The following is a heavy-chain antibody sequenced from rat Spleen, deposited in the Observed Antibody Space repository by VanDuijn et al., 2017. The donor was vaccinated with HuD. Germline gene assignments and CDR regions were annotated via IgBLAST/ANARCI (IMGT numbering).Heavy chain of an antibody. CDR2: MWSGGTT. Sequence: QVQLMESGPGLVQPSETLSLTCTVSGFSLISYNVHWVRQPPGKGLEWMGVMWSGGTTDSNSALKSRLSISRDTSKSQVFLKMNSLQTEDTAMYFCARSVYTTAFAFWGHGTLVTVSS. V-gene: IGHV2-45*01. CDR1: GFSLISYN. J-gene: IGHJ3*01. CDR3: ARSVYTTAFAF. D-gene: IGHD1-6*01.